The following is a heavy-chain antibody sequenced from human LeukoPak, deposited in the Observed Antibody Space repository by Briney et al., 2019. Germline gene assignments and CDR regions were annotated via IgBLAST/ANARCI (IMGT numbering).Heavy chain of an antibody. CDR2: INWNGGST. J-gene: IGHJ5*02. CDR3: ARDWNYYGSGTSSGLDP. D-gene: IGHD3-10*01. CDR1: GFTFDDYG. V-gene: IGHV3-20*04. Sequence: GGSLRLSCAASGFTFDDYGMSWVRQAPGKGLEWVSGINWNGGSTGYADSVKGRFTSSRDNAKNSLYLQMNSLRAEDTAVYYCARDWNYYGSGTSSGLDPWGQGTLVTVSS.